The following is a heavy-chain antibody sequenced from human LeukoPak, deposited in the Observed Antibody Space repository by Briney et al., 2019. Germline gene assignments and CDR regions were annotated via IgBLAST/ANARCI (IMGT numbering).Heavy chain of an antibody. CDR1: GFTFSSYW. CDR3: AATGLYDSSGYYLGAFDI. J-gene: IGHJ3*02. Sequence: GGSLRLSCVASGFTFSSYWMHWVRQAPGKGLVWVSRINSDGSSIKCADSVKGRFTISRDNSKNTLYLQMNSLRAEDTAVYYCAATGLYDSSGYYLGAFDIWGQGTMVTVSS. CDR2: INSDGSSI. D-gene: IGHD3-22*01. V-gene: IGHV3-74*03.